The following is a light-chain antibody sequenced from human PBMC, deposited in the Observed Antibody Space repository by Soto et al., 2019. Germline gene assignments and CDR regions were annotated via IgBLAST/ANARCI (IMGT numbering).Light chain of an antibody. CDR2: AAS. CDR1: QGIYNY. J-gene: IGKJ3*01. V-gene: IGKV1-27*01. Sequence: DTQRTRSPSSLSASVGDRVTITCRASQGIYNYLAWYQQKPGKVPKILIYAASSLVSGVPSRFSGSGSGTDFTLTISSLQPEDVATYYCQKCNSAPFTFGPGTKVDIK. CDR3: QKCNSAPFT.